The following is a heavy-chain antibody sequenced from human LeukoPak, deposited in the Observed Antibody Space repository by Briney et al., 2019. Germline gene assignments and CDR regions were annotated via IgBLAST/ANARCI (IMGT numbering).Heavy chain of an antibody. CDR1: GGPFSHYA. V-gene: IGHV1-69*13. CDR2: IIAMSGKT. Sequence: ASVKVSCKASGGPFSHYALTWVRQAPGQGLEWMGGIIAMSGKTNYGQRLQGRITITADASTSTAYVALSTLRSDDTAVYYCASRIWGIDFWGQGTLVTVSS. CDR3: ASRIWGIDF. D-gene: IGHD3-16*01. J-gene: IGHJ4*02.